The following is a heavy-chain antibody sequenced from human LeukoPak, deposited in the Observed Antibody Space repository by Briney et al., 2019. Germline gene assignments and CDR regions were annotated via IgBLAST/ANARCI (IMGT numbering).Heavy chain of an antibody. CDR3: ASGYSDYADYYNYYMDV. J-gene: IGHJ6*03. CDR1: GYAFSTYG. CDR2: ISAYNANT. V-gene: IGHV1-18*01. D-gene: IGHD4-11*01. Sequence: ASVKVSCKASGYAFSTYGISWVRQAPGQGLEWMGWISAYNANTNYAQNLQGRVTVTTDTSASTAYMELRSLRSDDTAVYYCASGYSDYADYYNYYMDVWGKGTTVTVSS.